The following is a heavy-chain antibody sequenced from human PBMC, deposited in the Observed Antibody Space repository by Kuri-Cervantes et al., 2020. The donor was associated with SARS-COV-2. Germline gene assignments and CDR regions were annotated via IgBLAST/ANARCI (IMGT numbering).Heavy chain of an antibody. CDR2: ISDDGKKK. D-gene: IGHD2/OR15-2a*01. CDR1: GFAFSSYA. Sequence: GESLKISCVASGFAFSSYAIHCVRQAPGKGLEWVAVISDDGKKKYYADSVKGRFTISRDNSKNTVYLQMNSLRAEDTAVYYCARVLLHYYYCMDVWGKGTTVTVSS. J-gene: IGHJ6*03. V-gene: IGHV3-30*04. CDR3: ARVLLHYYYCMDV.